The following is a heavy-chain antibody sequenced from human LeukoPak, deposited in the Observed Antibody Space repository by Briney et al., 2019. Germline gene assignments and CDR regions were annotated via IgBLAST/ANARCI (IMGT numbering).Heavy chain of an antibody. CDR3: ALFGYCSSTSCYTIAPYFDY. D-gene: IGHD2-2*02. V-gene: IGHV1-2*02. J-gene: IGHJ4*02. CDR1: GYTFTGYY. Sequence: ASVKVSRKASGYTFTGYYMHWVRQAPGQGLEWMGWINPNSGGTNYAQKFQGRVTMTRDTSISTAYMELSRLRSDDTAVYYCALFGYCSSTSCYTIAPYFDYWGQGTLVTVSS. CDR2: INPNSGGT.